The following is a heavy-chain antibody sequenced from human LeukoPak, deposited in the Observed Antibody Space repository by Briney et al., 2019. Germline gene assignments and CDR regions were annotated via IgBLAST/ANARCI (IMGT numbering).Heavy chain of an antibody. D-gene: IGHD7-27*01. CDR1: GGTFSSYG. Sequence: GASVKVSCKASGGTFSSYGTSWVRQAPGQGLEWMGIINPSGGSTNYAQKFQGRVTMTRDTSTSTVYMELSSLRSEDTAVYYCARAQGPNWGSRGYFDYWGQGTLVTVSS. CDR2: INPSGGST. CDR3: ARAQGPNWGSRGYFDY. V-gene: IGHV1-46*01. J-gene: IGHJ4*02.